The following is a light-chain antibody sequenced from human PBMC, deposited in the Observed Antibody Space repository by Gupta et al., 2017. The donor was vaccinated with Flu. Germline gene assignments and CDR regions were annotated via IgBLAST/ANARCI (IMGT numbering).Light chain of an antibody. CDR2: EVT. CDR3: SSYTTTNTLVL. Sequence: CTGTSSDIGGYNSVSWYQQHPGRAPKLLIFEVTNRPSGVSARFSGSKSGNTASLTISGLQTEDEADYYCSSYTTTNTLVLFGGGTQLTVL. V-gene: IGLV2-14*03. J-gene: IGLJ2*01. CDR1: SSDIGGYNS.